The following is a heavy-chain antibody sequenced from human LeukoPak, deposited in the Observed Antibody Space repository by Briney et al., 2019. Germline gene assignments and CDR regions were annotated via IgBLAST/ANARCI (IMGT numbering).Heavy chain of an antibody. J-gene: IGHJ4*02. CDR2: ISNSGSYT. CDR3: ARSRGAGPGAYFDY. D-gene: IGHD6-19*01. CDR1: GFTFSDEY. Sequence: AGGSLRLSCAASGFTFSDEYMSWIRQAPGKALEWVSYISNSGSYTNYADSVKGRFTISRDNAKNSLYLQMNSLRAEDSAVYYCARSRGAGPGAYFDYWGQGTLITVSS. V-gene: IGHV3-11*03.